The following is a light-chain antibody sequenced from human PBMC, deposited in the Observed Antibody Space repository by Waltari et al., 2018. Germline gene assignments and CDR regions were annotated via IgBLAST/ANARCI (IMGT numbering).Light chain of an antibody. CDR3: QYRCDWPPYT. J-gene: IGKJ5*01. CDR2: DAS. CDR1: RHVRNF. V-gene: IGKV3-11*01. Sequence: DIVLTQSPATLSLSPGDRATLSCRARRHVRNFLGWYRQKPGQAPRLLIYDASHRPPGIPARFSGSGSGTDFTLTISSLEPEDFAVYYCQYRCDWPPYTFAQGTPREI.